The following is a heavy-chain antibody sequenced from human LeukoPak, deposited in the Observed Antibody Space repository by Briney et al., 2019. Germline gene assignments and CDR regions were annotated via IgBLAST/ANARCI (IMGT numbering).Heavy chain of an antibody. CDR2: IRYDGSNK. D-gene: IGHD4-11*01. CDR3: AKDLATTAPGGYFDY. J-gene: IGHJ4*02. Sequence: PGGSLRLSCAASGFTFSSYGMHWVRQAPGKGLEWEAFIRYDGSNKYYADSVKGRFTISRDNSKNTLYLQMNSLRAEDTAVYYCAKDLATTAPGGYFDYWGQGTLVTVSS. V-gene: IGHV3-30*02. CDR1: GFTFSSYG.